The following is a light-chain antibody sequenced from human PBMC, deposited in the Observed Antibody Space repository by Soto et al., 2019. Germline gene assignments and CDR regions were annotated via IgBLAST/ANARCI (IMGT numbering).Light chain of an antibody. V-gene: IGLV1-40*01. Sequence: QSVLRHPPSVSWAPGHRITISCTGSSSNFGAGYDVHWYQQLPGTAPKLLIYGNSHRPSWVPDRFSGSKSGTSASLGITGLQSEDEAEYYCQSYDRSLSDVVFGGGTKVTVL. CDR1: SSNFGAGYD. CDR2: GNS. J-gene: IGLJ2*01. CDR3: QSYDRSLSDVV.